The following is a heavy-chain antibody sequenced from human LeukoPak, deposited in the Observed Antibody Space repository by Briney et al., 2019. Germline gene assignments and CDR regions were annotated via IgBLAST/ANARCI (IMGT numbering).Heavy chain of an antibody. Sequence: GESLKTSCKGSGYSFTSYWIGWVRQMPGKGLGWMGIIYPGDSDTRYSPSFQGQVTISADKSISTAYLQWSSLKASDTAMYYCARHVRRYCSGGSCSFWWFDPWGQGTLVTVSS. D-gene: IGHD2-15*01. CDR1: GYSFTSYW. J-gene: IGHJ5*02. V-gene: IGHV5-51*01. CDR3: ARHVRRYCSGGSCSFWWFDP. CDR2: IYPGDSDT.